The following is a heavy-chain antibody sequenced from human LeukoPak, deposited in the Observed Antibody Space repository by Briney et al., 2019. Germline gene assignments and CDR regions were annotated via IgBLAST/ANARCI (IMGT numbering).Heavy chain of an antibody. V-gene: IGHV3-21*01. D-gene: IGHD1-26*01. J-gene: IGHJ6*02. CDR1: GFTFSSYS. CDR3: ARDRELELEVNYYGMDV. Sequence: GGSLRLSCAASGFTFSSYSMNWVRQAPGKGLEWVPSISSSSSYIYYADSVKGRFTISRDNAKNSLYLQMNSLRAEDTAVYYCARDRELELEVNYYGMDVWGQGTTVTVSS. CDR2: ISSSSSYI.